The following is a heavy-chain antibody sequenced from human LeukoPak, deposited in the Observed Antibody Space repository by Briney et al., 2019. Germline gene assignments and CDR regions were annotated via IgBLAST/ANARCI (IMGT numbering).Heavy chain of an antibody. Sequence: SETLSLTCTVSGGSISSSSYYWGWIRQPPGKGLEWIGSIYYSGSTYYNPSLKSRVTISVDTSKNQFSLKLSSVTAADTAVYYCAMVGGSGEYGSGTIFDYWGQGTLVTVSS. CDR1: GGSISSSSYY. D-gene: IGHD3-10*01. CDR3: AMVGGSGEYGSGTIFDY. CDR2: IYYSGST. J-gene: IGHJ4*02. V-gene: IGHV4-39*01.